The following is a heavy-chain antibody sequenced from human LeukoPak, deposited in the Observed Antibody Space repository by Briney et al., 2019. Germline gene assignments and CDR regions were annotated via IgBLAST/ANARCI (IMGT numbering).Heavy chain of an antibody. D-gene: IGHD3-22*01. V-gene: IGHV4-59*01. CDR2: IYYSGST. CDR1: GGSISSYY. CDR3: ARDYYDSSGYYYGDAFDI. Sequence: TSETLSLTCTVPGGSISSYYWSWIRQPPGKGLEWIGYIYYSGSTNYNPSLKSRVTISVDTSKNQFSLKLSSVTAADTAVYYCARDYYDSSGYYYGDAFDIWGQGTMVTVSS. J-gene: IGHJ3*02.